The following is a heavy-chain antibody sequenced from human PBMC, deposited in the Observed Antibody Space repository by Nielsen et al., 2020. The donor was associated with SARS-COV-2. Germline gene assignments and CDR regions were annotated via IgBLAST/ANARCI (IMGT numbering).Heavy chain of an antibody. V-gene: IGHV1-69*05. D-gene: IGHD1-26*01. Sequence: SVKVSCKASGGTFSSYAISWVRQAPGQGLEWMGGIIPIFGTANYAQKFQGRVTMTTDTSTTTVYMELRSLRFDDTAVYYCARDDEAGANFVDSWGQGTQVTVSS. CDR2: IIPIFGTA. CDR1: GGTFSSYA. J-gene: IGHJ4*02. CDR3: ARDDEAGANFVDS.